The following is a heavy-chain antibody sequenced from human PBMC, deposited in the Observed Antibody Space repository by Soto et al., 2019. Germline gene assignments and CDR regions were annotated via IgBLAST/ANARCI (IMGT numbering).Heavy chain of an antibody. CDR2: ISGSGGST. CDR1: GFTFSSYA. CDR3: AKCSIFGVVIIGGYFDY. Sequence: GGSLRLSCAASGFTFSSYAMSWVRQAPGKGLEWVSAISGSGGSTYYADSVKGRFTISRDNSKNTLYLQMNSLRAEDTAVYYCAKCSIFGVVIIGGYFDYWGQGTLVTVSS. V-gene: IGHV3-23*01. J-gene: IGHJ4*02. D-gene: IGHD3-3*01.